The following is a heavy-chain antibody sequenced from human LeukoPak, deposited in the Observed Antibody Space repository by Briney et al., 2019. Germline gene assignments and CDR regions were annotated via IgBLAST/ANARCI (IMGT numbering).Heavy chain of an antibody. CDR2: FSGSGGST. CDR3: ARRNDYGDFDY. V-gene: IGHV3-23*01. CDR1: GFTFSSYA. Sequence: GGSLRLSCAASGFTFSSYAVNWVRQAPGKGLEWVSAFSGSGGSTYYADSVKGRFTISRDNSKNTLYLQMNSLRAEDTAVYYCARRNDYGDFDYWGQGTLVTVSS. J-gene: IGHJ4*02. D-gene: IGHD4-17*01.